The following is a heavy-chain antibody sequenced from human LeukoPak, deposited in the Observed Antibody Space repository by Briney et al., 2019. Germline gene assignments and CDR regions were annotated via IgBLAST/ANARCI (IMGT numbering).Heavy chain of an antibody. CDR1: GGSFGGYY. J-gene: IGHJ6*03. CDR3: ARGRLGSAARDYYYYMDV. Sequence: SETLSLTCAVYGGSFGGYYWSWIRQPPGKGLEWIGEINHSGSTNYNPSLKSRVTISVDTSKNQFSLKLSSVTAADTAVYYCARGRLGSAARDYYYYMDVWGKGTTVTVSS. D-gene: IGHD3-16*01. V-gene: IGHV4-34*01. CDR2: INHSGST.